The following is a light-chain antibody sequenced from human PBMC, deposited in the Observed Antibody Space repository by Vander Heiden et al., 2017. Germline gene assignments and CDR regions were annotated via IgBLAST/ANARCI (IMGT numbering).Light chain of an antibody. V-gene: IGLV1-44*01. CDR3: AAWDDSLNVL. J-gene: IGLJ2*01. Sequence: QSVLTQPPTASGTPGQLVSLSCSGSSSNIGSNTVNWYQQLPGTAPKLLIYSNKQRPAGVPDRFSGSKSGTAASLASSGLQSEEEADYYCAAWDDSLNVLFGGGTKLTVL. CDR2: SNK. CDR1: SSNIGSNT.